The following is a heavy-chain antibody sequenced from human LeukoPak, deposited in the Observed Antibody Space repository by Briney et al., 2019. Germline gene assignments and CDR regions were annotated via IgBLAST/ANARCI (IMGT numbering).Heavy chain of an antibody. CDR3: ARDLCFDCLPQPSNYFDP. Sequence: PGGSLRLSCAAAGFTFSNYAMHWVRQAPGKGLEWVAVISYDGSDKHYADFVKGLFTISRDNSKNTLYLQMHSLRAEDTAVYYCARDLCFDCLPQPSNYFDPWGQGTLVTVSS. CDR2: ISYDGSDK. J-gene: IGHJ5*02. V-gene: IGHV3-30-3*01. D-gene: IGHD3-9*01. CDR1: GFTFSNYA.